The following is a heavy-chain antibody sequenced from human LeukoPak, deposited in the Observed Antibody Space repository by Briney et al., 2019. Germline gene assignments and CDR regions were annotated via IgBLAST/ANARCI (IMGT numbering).Heavy chain of an antibody. D-gene: IGHD6-13*01. V-gene: IGHV4-61*02. J-gene: IGHJ6*02. CDR2: IYTSGST. CDR1: GGSISSGSYY. CDR3: AKDQYSSSWYPSNYYYGMDV. Sequence: SQTLSLTCTVSGGSISSGSYYWSWIRQPAGKGLEWIGRIYTSGSTNYNPSLKSRVTISVDTSKNQFSLKLSSVTAADTAVYYCAKDQYSSSWYPSNYYYGMDVWGQGTTVTVSS.